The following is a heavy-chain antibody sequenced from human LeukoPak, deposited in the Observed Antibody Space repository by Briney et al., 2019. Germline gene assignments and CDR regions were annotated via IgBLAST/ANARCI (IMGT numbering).Heavy chain of an antibody. Sequence: GGSLRLSCAASGFAFSSYAMSWVRQAPGKGLEWVSAISGSGGSTYYADSVKGRFTISRDNSKNTLYLQMNSLRAEDTAVYYCANSRGGYLDYDFHALDIWGQGTMVTVSS. D-gene: IGHD3-3*01. J-gene: IGHJ3*02. V-gene: IGHV3-23*01. CDR3: ANSRGGYLDYDFHALDI. CDR1: GFAFSSYA. CDR2: ISGSGGST.